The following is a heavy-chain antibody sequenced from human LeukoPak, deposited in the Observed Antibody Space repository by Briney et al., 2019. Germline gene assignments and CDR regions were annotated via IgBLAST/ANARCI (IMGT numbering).Heavy chain of an antibody. Sequence: PGGSLRPSCAASGFTFSSYSMNWVRQAPGKGLEWVSSISSSSSYIYYADSVKGRFTISRDNAKNSLYLQMNSLRAEDTAVYYCARDYYGSGSYYNPLDYWGQGTLVTVSS. CDR1: GFTFSSYS. V-gene: IGHV3-21*01. J-gene: IGHJ4*02. CDR2: ISSSSSYI. D-gene: IGHD3-10*01. CDR3: ARDYYGSGSYYNPLDY.